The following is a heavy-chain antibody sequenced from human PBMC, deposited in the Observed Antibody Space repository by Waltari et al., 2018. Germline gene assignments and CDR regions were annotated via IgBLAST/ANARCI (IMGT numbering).Heavy chain of an antibody. Sequence: EVQLVESGGGLVKPGGSLRLSCAASGFTFSSYSMNWVRQAPGKGRGLFSSISSRSSYINKAVAVNGRFTIAMYNAKNSLYLQMNSLRAEDTAVYYCARETTVTHYYYYGMDVWGQGTTVTVSS. J-gene: IGHJ6*02. D-gene: IGHD4-17*01. CDR1: GFTFSSYS. CDR3: ARETTVTHYYYYGMDV. V-gene: IGHV3-21*01. CDR2: ISSRSSYI.